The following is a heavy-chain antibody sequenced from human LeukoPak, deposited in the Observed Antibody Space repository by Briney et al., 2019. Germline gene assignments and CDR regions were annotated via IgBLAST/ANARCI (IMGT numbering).Heavy chain of an antibody. Sequence: GGFLRLSCAASGFTFSDYAMSWVRQAPGKGLEWVSTASYYVGKQYHADSVRGRFTVSRDNSRNTVSLQMSSLRVEDTSIYYCAKAGIGADGAGFLCEYWGQGTLVTVSS. J-gene: IGHJ4*02. CDR3: AKAGIGADGAGFLCEY. D-gene: IGHD1-1*01. CDR2: ASYYVGKQ. V-gene: IGHV3-23*01. CDR1: GFTFSDYA.